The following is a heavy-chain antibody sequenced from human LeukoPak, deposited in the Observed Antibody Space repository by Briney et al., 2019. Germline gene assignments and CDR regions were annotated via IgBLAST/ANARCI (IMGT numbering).Heavy chain of an antibody. V-gene: IGHV3-48*03. CDR3: AREPRSPYYFDY. Sequence: TGGSLRLSCVGCGFTFSRYEMKWVRQAPGKGLEWISYISSNGRTTYYTDSVKGRFTISRDNAKNSLYLQMSSLRAEDTAIYYCAREPRSPYYFDYWGQGTLVTVSS. J-gene: IGHJ4*02. CDR2: ISSNGRTT. CDR1: GFTFSRYE.